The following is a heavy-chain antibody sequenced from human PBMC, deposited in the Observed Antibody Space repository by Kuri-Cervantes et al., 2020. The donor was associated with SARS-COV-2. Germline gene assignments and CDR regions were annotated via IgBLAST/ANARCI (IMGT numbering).Heavy chain of an antibody. CDR2: IYHSGST. CDR3: ARARHVLRFLEWTRSPFDY. V-gene: IGHV4-4*02. CDR1: GGSISSSNW. Sequence: GSLRLSCAVSGGSISSSNWWSWVRQPPGKGLEWIGEIYHSGSTNYNPSLKSRVTISVDTSKNQFSLKLSSVTAADTAVYYCARARHVLRFLEWTRSPFDYWGQGTLVTVSS. J-gene: IGHJ4*02. D-gene: IGHD3-3*01.